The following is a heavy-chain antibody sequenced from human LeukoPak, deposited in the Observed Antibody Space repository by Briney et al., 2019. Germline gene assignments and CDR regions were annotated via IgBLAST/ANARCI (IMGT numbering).Heavy chain of an antibody. CDR3: ARGGTTFEH. V-gene: IGHV3-7*01. D-gene: IGHD1-1*01. J-gene: IGHJ4*02. Sequence: GGSLRLSCAASGFTFSSYWMTWVRQAPGKGLEWVANIKYDGNEKYYVDSVKGRFTISRDNAKNSLYLQMNSLRAEDTAVYYCARGGTTFEHWGQGTLVTVSS. CDR2: IKYDGNEK. CDR1: GFTFSSYW.